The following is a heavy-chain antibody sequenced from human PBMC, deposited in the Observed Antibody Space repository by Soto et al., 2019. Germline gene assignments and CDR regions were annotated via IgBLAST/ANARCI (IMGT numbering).Heavy chain of an antibody. V-gene: IGHV1-69*02. CDR1: GGTFSSYT. CDR2: IIPILGIA. D-gene: IGHD5-18*01. J-gene: IGHJ3*02. CDR3: ARVGGGTAMVLNPDAFDI. Sequence: SVKVSCKASGGTFSSYTISWVRQAPGQGLEWMGRIIPILGIANYAQKFQGRVTITADKSTSTAYMELSSLRSEDTAVYYCARVGGGTAMVLNPDAFDIWGQGTMVTVSS.